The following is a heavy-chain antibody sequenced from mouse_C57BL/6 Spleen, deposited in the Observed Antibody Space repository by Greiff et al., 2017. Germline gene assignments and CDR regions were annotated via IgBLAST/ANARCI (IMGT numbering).Heavy chain of an antibody. CDR2: IDPEDGDT. Sequence: EVQLQQSGAELVRPGASVKLSCTASGFNIKDYYMHWVKQRPEQGLEWIGRIDPEDGDTEYAPKFQGKATMTADTSANTAYLQLSSLTSEDTAVYYCTEIYYNCSAWFAYWGQGTLVTVSA. J-gene: IGHJ3*01. CDR3: TEIYYNCSAWFAY. V-gene: IGHV14-1*01. D-gene: IGHD2-4*01. CDR1: GFNIKDYY.